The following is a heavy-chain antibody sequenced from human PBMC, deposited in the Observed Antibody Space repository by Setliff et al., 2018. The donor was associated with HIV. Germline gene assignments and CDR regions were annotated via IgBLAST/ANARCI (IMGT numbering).Heavy chain of an antibody. V-gene: IGHV4-59*08. CDR2: ICYSGST. CDR3: ASRIYYYDSSRVLREEGFDP. CDR1: GGSIGSYC. J-gene: IGHJ5*02. D-gene: IGHD3-22*01. Sequence: SETLSLTCTVSGGSIGSYCWSWIRQPPGKGLEWIGTICYSGSTNYNPSLKSRVTISVDTSKNQFSLKLNSVTAADTAVYYCASRIYYYDSSRVLREEGFDPWGQGTLVTVSS.